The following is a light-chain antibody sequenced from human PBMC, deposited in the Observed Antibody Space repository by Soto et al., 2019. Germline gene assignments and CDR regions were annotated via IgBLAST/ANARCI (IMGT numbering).Light chain of an antibody. J-gene: IGLJ1*01. CDR1: SSDVGSSDL. Sequence: QSALTQPASVSGSPGQSITISCTGTSSDVGSSDLVSWYQQHPGKAPKLIIFEGSRRPSGVSGRFSGSKSGNTASLTISGLQAEDEADYHCCSFASSTTFYVFGTGTKVTVL. CDR3: CSFASSTTFYV. CDR2: EGS. V-gene: IGLV2-23*01.